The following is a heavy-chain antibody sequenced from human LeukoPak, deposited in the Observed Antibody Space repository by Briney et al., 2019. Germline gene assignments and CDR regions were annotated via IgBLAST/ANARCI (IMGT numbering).Heavy chain of an antibody. D-gene: IGHD6-6*01. CDR1: GYIFTSYV. V-gene: IGHV1-18*01. CDR2: ISSYKGNT. J-gene: IGHJ3*02. CDR3: AREVAAPYRGGAFDI. Sequence: ASVKVSCKASGYIFTSYVISWVRQAPGQGLEWMGWISSYKGNTNYAQKLQGRVTMTTDTSTSTAYMELRSLRSDDTAVYYCAREVAAPYRGGAFDIWGQGTMVTVSS.